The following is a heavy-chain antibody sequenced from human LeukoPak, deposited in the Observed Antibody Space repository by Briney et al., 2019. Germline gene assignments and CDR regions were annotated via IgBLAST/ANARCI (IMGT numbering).Heavy chain of an antibody. CDR2: IYYSGST. V-gene: IGHV4-59*01. CDR3: ARENPGTYCSGGSCYYYYYGMDV. Sequence: PSETLSLTCTVSGGSISGYYRSWIRQPPGKGLEWIGYIYYSGSTNYNPSLKSRVTISVDTSKNQFSLKLSSVTAADTAVYYCARENPGTYCSGGSCYYYYYGMDVWGQGTTVTVSS. D-gene: IGHD2-15*01. CDR1: GGSISGYY. J-gene: IGHJ6*02.